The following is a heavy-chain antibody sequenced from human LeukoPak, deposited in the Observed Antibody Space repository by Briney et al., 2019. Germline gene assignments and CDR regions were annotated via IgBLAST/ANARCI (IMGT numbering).Heavy chain of an antibody. CDR2: IWYDGNNK. CDR1: GFTFNNYG. Sequence: GGSLRLSCAASGFTFNNYGMHWVRQAPGKGLEWVAVIWYDGNNKYYADSVKGRFTVSRDNSKNTLYLQMNSLRAEDTALYHCARDRGYYVSSGYRPRNYAMDVWGQGTTVTVSS. J-gene: IGHJ6*02. V-gene: IGHV3-33*01. CDR3: ARDRGYYVSSGYRPRNYAMDV. D-gene: IGHD3-22*01.